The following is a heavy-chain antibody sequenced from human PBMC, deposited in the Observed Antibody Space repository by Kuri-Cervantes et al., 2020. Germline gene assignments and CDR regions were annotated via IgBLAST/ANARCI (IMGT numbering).Heavy chain of an antibody. D-gene: IGHD6-13*01. CDR2: MYHTGTH. CDR1: GYSITSGHF. J-gene: IGHJ4*02. V-gene: IGHV4-38-2*01. CDR3: ARHLGPASSSWSLGDY. Sequence: SETLSLTCAVSGYSITSGHFWGWIRQPPGKGLEWIGSMYHTGTHPYNSSLKSRVTISVDTSKNQFSLKLSSVTAADTAVYYCARHLGPASSSWSLGDYWGQGTLVTVSS.